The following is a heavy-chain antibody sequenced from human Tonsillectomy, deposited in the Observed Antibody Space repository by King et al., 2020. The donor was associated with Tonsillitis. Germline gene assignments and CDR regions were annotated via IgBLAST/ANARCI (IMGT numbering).Heavy chain of an antibody. CDR1: GFTFSSYG. D-gene: IGHD3-22*01. V-gene: IGHV3-30*05. J-gene: IGHJ3*01. CDR3: ARDHTSYDSSGYYAD. CDR2: ISYDGSDK. Sequence: HVQLVESGGGVVQPGRSLRLSCAASGFTFSSYGMHWVRQAPGKGLEWVAVISYDGSDKYYVDSVKGRFTISRDNSKNTLYLQMNSLRAEDTAVYYCARDHTSYDSSGYYADWGQGTMVTVSS.